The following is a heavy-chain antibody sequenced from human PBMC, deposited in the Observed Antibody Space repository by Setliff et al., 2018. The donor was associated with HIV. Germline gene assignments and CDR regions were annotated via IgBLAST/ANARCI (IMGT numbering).Heavy chain of an antibody. J-gene: IGHJ3*02. CDR1: GYTFTSYA. CDR3: ASPSITMVRGVMRSAFDI. CDR2: INAGNGNT. Sequence: ASVNVSCKASGYTFTSYAMHWVRQAPGQRLEWMGWINAGNGNTKYSQKFQGRVTITRDTSASTAYMELSSLRSEDTAVYYCASPSITMVRGVMRSAFDIWGQGTMVTVSS. V-gene: IGHV1-3*01. D-gene: IGHD3-10*01.